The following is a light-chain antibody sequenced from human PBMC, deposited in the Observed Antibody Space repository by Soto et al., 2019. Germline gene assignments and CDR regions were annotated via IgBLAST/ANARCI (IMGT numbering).Light chain of an antibody. CDR2: ATS. Sequence: EIVLTQSPGTLSLSPGERATLSCRASQSVNSNYLAWYQQKPGQPPRLLIYATSSRATGIPDRFSGSGSGTDFTLTISRLEPEDSAVFYCQQYVYSPLAFGGGTKVEIK. V-gene: IGKV3-20*01. J-gene: IGKJ4*01. CDR3: QQYVYSPLA. CDR1: QSVNSNY.